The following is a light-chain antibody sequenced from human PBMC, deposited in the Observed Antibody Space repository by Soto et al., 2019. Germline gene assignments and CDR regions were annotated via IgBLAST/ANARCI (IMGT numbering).Light chain of an antibody. J-gene: IGKJ5*01. CDR1: QSVSSSY. V-gene: IGKV3D-7*01. CDR2: GTS. Sequence: EIVLTQSPGTLSLSPGERATLSCRASQSVSSSYLAWYQHKPGQAPRLLISGTSSRATGIPATFSGCGSGTEFTLTINSLQAEDCAVYYCQQYYNWPRTFGPGTRLEIK. CDR3: QQYYNWPRT.